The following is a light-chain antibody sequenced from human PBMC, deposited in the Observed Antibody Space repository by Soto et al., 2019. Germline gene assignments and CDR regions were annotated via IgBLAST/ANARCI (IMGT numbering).Light chain of an antibody. V-gene: IGKV4-1*01. CDR3: QQYFDVPFT. CDR2: WAS. J-gene: IGKJ4*01. CDR1: RMGLYKSNNKNH. Sequence: IVMTQSRGSRAVSLVESATIHFKCSRMGLYKSNNKNHLAWYQQKPGQPPQLIIYWASTRESGVPERFSGSGSGTDFTLTIGSLEAEDVAFYWCQQYFDVPFTFGGGTKVDIK.